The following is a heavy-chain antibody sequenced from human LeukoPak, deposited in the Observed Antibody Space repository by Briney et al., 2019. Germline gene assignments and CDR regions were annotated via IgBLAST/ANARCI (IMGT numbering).Heavy chain of an antibody. D-gene: IGHD2-15*01. CDR1: GFTFSSYG. CDR2: IWYDGSNK. J-gene: IGHJ4*02. Sequence: GRSLRLSCAASGFTFSSYGMHWVRQAPGKGLEWVAVIWYDGSNKYYADSVKGRFTISRDNSKNTLYLQMNSLRAEDTAVYYCARDPRRRYCSGGRCNHYEYWVQGALVTVSS. V-gene: IGHV3-33*01. CDR3: ARDPRRRYCSGGRCNHYEY.